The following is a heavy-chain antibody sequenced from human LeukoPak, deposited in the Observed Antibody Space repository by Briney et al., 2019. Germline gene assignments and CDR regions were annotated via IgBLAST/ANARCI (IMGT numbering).Heavy chain of an antibody. J-gene: IGHJ6*02. V-gene: IGHV4-59*08. D-gene: IGHD5/OR15-5a*01. CDR3: ARHGPLYEYFYYNMDV. Sequence: SATLSLTCTVSGDSISSHYWSWIRQPPGKGLEWIGYIYYSGSSDCNPSLKSRGTISVDTSKNQFPLKVSSVTAADTAVYYCARHGPLYEYFYYNMDVWGQGTTVSVSS. CDR2: IYYSGSS. CDR1: GDSISSHY.